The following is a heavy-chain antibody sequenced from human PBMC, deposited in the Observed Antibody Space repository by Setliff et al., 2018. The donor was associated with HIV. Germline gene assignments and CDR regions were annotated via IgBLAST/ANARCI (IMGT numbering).Heavy chain of an antibody. CDR3: ARTPARKGRGVYYFDY. CDR2: ISAYNGNT. D-gene: IGHD1-26*01. V-gene: IGHV1-18*01. Sequence: EASVKVSCKASGYTFTIYDITWVRQAPGQGLEWMGWISAYNGNTNYAQKLRGRVTMTTDTSTSTAYMELRSLRSDDTAVYYCARTPARKGRGVYYFDYWGQGTLVTVSS. CDR1: GYTFTIYD. J-gene: IGHJ4*02.